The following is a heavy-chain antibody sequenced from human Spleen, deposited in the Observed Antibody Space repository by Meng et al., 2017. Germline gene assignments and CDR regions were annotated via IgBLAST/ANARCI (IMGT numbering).Heavy chain of an antibody. D-gene: IGHD4-11*01. CDR2: ITHNGST. CDR3: ARGPTTMAHDFDY. CDR1: GGSFNGYY. J-gene: IGHJ4*02. Sequence: QVQLQQWGAGLLKPSETLSLTCAVYGGSFNGYYWTWIRQSPGKGLEWIGEITHNGSTNYNPSLKSRVTRSVDTSKNQFSLRLSSVTAADSAVYYCARGPTTMAHDFDYWGQGTLVTVSS. V-gene: IGHV4-34*01.